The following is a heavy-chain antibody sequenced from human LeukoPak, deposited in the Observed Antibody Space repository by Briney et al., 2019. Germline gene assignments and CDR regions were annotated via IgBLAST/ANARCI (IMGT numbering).Heavy chain of an antibody. CDR2: IYYSGST. CDR1: GGSISSSSYY. J-gene: IGHJ4*02. D-gene: IGHD6-13*01. V-gene: IGHV4-39*07. CDR3: ARVDREDSSSWYFDY. Sequence: PSETLSLTCTVSGGSISSSSYYWGWIRQPPGKGLEWIGSIYYSGSTYYNPSLKSRVTISVDTSKNQFSLKLSSVTAADTAVYYCARVDREDSSSWYFDYWGQGTLVTVSS.